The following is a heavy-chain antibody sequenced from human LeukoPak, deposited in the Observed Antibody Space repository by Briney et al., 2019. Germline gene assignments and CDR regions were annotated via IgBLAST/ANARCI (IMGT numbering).Heavy chain of an antibody. CDR3: ARGRDCSGGSCYHALLDY. Sequence: SVKVSCKASGGTFSSYAISWVRQAPGQGLEWMGGIIPIFGTANYAQKFQGRVTISTDESTSTAYMELSSLRSEDTAVYYCARGRDCSGGSCYHALLDYWGQGTLVTVSS. CDR1: GGTFSSYA. J-gene: IGHJ4*02. CDR2: IIPIFGTA. D-gene: IGHD2-15*01. V-gene: IGHV1-69*05.